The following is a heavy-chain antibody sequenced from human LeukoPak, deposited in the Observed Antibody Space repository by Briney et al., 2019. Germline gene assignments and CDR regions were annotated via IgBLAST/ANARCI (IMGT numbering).Heavy chain of an antibody. D-gene: IGHD6-13*01. Sequence: GGSLRLSCAASGFTFNSHGMHWVRQAPGKGLEWVALIWYDGSNRYYVESVKGRFTISRDNSKNTLYLQMNSLRPEDTAVYYCAKDTSSWYYRYFQHWGQGTLVTVSS. J-gene: IGHJ1*01. CDR1: GFTFNSHG. CDR2: IWYDGSNR. CDR3: AKDTSSWYYRYFQH. V-gene: IGHV3-30*02.